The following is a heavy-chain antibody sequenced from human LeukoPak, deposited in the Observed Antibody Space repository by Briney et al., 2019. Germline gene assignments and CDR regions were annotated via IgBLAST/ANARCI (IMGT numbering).Heavy chain of an antibody. J-gene: IGHJ4*02. CDR1: GFIFSSYE. CDR2: ISTSGGSI. Sequence: GGSLRLSCEASGFIFSSYEMNWVRQAPGKGLEWVSHISTSGGSIYYADSVKGRFTISRDNAKNSLYLQMNTLRAEDTAVYYCTGGGIQLWSPFDNWGQGILVTVSS. CDR3: TGGGIQLWSPFDN. V-gene: IGHV3-48*03. D-gene: IGHD5-18*01.